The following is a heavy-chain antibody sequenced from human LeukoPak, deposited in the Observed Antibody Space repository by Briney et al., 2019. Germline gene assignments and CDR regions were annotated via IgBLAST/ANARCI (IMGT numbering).Heavy chain of an antibody. Sequence: PSETLSLTCTVSGGSISSYYWSWIRQPPGKGLEWIGYVSYSGSTNYNPSLKSRVTMSVDMSKNQFSLKLTSVTAADTAVYYCARRGVEMAAIRPDNWFDPWGQGTLVTVSS. V-gene: IGHV4-59*08. CDR1: GGSISSYY. J-gene: IGHJ5*02. D-gene: IGHD5-24*01. CDR3: ARRGVEMAAIRPDNWFDP. CDR2: VSYSGST.